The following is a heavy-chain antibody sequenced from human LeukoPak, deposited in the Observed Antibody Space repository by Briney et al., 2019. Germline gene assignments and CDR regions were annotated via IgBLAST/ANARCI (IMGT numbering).Heavy chain of an antibody. Sequence: SVKVSCKASGGTFSNFAFSWVRQAPGQRLQWVGRIIPIVDVTSYAQNFKGRVTITADESTTTAYMELSSLRSEDTAVYYCAREMGDREFYFDYWGQGTLVTVSS. J-gene: IGHJ4*02. V-gene: IGHV1-69*04. CDR3: AREMGDREFYFDY. D-gene: IGHD3-10*01. CDR1: GGTFSNFA. CDR2: IIPIVDVT.